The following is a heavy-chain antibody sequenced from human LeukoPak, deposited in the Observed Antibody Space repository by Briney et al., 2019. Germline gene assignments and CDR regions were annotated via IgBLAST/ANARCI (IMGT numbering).Heavy chain of an antibody. CDR1: GFTFSDYW. J-gene: IGHJ4*02. D-gene: IGHD6-13*01. CDR2: IRQDGGEK. CDR3: ARDGTAAGLYFDL. V-gene: IGHV3-7*01. Sequence: GGSLRLSCAVSGFTFSDYWMNWVRQAPGNGLEWVASIRQDGGEKSYVDSVKGRLTISRDNTKHSLYLQMSSLRAEDTGVYYCARDGTAAGLYFDLWGQGTLVTVSS.